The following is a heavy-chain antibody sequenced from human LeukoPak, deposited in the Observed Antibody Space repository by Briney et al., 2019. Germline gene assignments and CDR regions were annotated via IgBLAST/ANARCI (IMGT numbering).Heavy chain of an antibody. D-gene: IGHD1-14*01. CDR3: ARRRNSKPGN. Sequence: SETLSLTCAVYGGSFSGYYWSWIRQPPGKGLDWIGEINHSGNTNYNPSLKSRLTISVDTSKNQFSLKLSSVTAADTAVYYCARRRNSKPGNWGQGTLVTVSS. J-gene: IGHJ4*02. CDR1: GGSFSGYY. CDR2: INHSGNT. V-gene: IGHV4-34*01.